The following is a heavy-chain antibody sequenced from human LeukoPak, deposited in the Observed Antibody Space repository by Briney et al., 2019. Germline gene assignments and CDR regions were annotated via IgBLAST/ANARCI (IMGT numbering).Heavy chain of an antibody. D-gene: IGHD2-2*01. Sequence: GESLKISCKGSGYSFTSYWIGWVRQKPGKGLEWMGIIYPGDSDTRYSPSFQGQVTISADKSISTAYLQWSSLKASDTAMYYCARRTYCTSTSCGYFDYWGQGTLVTVSS. CDR1: GYSFTSYW. J-gene: IGHJ4*02. CDR2: IYPGDSDT. V-gene: IGHV5-51*01. CDR3: ARRTYCTSTSCGYFDY.